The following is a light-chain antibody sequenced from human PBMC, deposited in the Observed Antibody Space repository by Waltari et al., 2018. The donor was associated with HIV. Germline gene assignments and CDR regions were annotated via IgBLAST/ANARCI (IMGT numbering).Light chain of an antibody. Sequence: EMVLTHSPAPLSFSPGERATLSCRASQSVSSNLAWYQQKPGKAPRLLIYGASTRATGIPARFSGSGSGTEFTLTISSLRSEDFAVYYCQKYNNWPPWTFGQGTKVEIK. V-gene: IGKV3-15*01. CDR3: QKYNNWPPWT. CDR2: GAS. CDR1: QSVSSN. J-gene: IGKJ1*01.